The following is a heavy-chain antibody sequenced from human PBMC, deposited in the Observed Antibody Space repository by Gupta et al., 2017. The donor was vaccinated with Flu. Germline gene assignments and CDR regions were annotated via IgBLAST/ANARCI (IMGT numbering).Heavy chain of an antibody. CDR1: RDSVSSNSAA. CDR3: AMETEGRDGYNRDPGGMDV. CDR2: TYYRSKWYN. V-gene: IGHV6-1*01. Sequence: QVQLQQSGPGLVKPSQTLSLTCAISRDSVSSNSAAWNWIRQSPSRGLEWLGRTYYRSKWYNDYAVSVKSRITINPDTSKNQFSLQLNSVTPEDTAVYYWAMETEGRDGYNRDPGGMDVWGQGTTVTVSS. D-gene: IGHD5-12*01. J-gene: IGHJ6*02.